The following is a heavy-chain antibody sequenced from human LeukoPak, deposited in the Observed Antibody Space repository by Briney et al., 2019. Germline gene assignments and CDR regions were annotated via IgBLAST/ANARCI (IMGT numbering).Heavy chain of an antibody. J-gene: IGHJ4*01. D-gene: IGHD6-13*01. V-gene: IGHV3-7*01. CDR2: IRQDGSEK. CDR3: ARDGTAAGLYFDL. Sequence: GGSLRLSCAVSGFTFTDYWMNWVRQAPGKGLEWVASIRQDGSEKTYVDSVKGRFTISRDNTKNSLSLQVNSLRVEETAVDYCARDGTAAGLYFDLWGQGTLVTVSS. CDR1: GFTFTDYW.